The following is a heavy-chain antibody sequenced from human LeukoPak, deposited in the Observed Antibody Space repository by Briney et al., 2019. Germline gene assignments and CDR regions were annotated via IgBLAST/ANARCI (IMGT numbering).Heavy chain of an antibody. D-gene: IGHD6-19*01. V-gene: IGHV3-23*01. CDR2: ISGSGGST. CDR3: AEIIAVAGTGWFDP. CDR1: GFTFSSYA. Sequence: GGSLRLSCAASGFTFSSYATSWVRQAPGKGLEWVSAISGSGGSTYYADSVKGRFTISRDNSKNTLYLQMNSLRAEDTAVYYCAEIIAVAGTGWFDPWGQGTLVTVSS. J-gene: IGHJ5*02.